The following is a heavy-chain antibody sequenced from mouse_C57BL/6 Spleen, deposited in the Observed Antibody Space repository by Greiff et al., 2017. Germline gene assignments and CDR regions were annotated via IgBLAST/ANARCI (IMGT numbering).Heavy chain of an antibody. D-gene: IGHD1-1*01. Sequence: ESGPGLVKPSQSLSLTCSVTGYSITSGYYWNWIRQFPGNKLEWMGYISYDGSNNYNPSLKNRISITRDTSKNQFFLKLNSVTTEDTATXDCARAEGYYGSSHYFDYWGQGTTLTVSS. CDR3: ARAEGYYGSSHYFDY. CDR1: GYSITSGYY. V-gene: IGHV3-6*01. J-gene: IGHJ2*01. CDR2: ISYDGSN.